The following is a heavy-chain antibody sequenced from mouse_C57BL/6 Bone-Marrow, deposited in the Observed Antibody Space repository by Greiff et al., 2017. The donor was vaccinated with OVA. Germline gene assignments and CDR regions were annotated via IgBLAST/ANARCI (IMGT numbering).Heavy chain of an antibody. CDR2: IRSKSNNYAT. V-gene: IGHV10-1*01. CDR1: GFSFNTYA. CDR3: VRPSGYYDYGGGFAY. D-gene: IGHD2-4*01. J-gene: IGHJ3*01. Sequence: EVQLVESGGGLVQPKGSLKLSCAASGFSFNTYAMNWVRQAPGKGLEWVARIRSKSNNYATYYADSVKDRFTISRDDSESMLYLQMNNVKTEDTAMYYCVRPSGYYDYGGGFAYWGQGTLVTVSA.